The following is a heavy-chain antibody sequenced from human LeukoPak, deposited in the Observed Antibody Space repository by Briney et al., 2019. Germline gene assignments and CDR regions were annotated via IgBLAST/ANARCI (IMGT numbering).Heavy chain of an antibody. J-gene: IGHJ6*02. CDR2: IWYDGSNK. CDR1: GFTFSSYG. D-gene: IGHD4-17*01. V-gene: IGHV3-33*01. CDR3: ARDKVGDYVYYYYGMDV. Sequence: GGSLRLSCAASGFTFSSYGMHWVRQAPGKGLEWVAVIWYDGSNKYYADSVKGRFTISRDNAKNSLYLQMNSLRAEDTAVYYCARDKVGDYVYYYYGMDVWGQGTTVTVSS.